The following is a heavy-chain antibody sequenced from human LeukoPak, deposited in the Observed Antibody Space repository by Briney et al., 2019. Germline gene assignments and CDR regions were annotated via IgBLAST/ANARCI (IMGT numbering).Heavy chain of an antibody. CDR1: GFTFDDYA. V-gene: IGHV3-9*01. J-gene: IGHJ4*02. CDR3: AKGGN. Sequence: GGSLRLSCAASGFTFDDYAMHWVRQAPGKGLEWVSGISWNSGSIGYADSVKGRFTISRDNAKNSLYLQMNSLRAEDTVLYYCAKGGNWGQGTLVTVSS. CDR2: ISWNSGSI.